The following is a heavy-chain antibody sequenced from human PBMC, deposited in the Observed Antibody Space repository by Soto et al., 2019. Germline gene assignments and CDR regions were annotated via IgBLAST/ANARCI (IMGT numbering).Heavy chain of an antibody. Sequence: VASVKVPCRSSGDTFAAYYIHWVRQAPGQGLEWMGWINPNSGGTNYAQKFQGRVTMTRDTSISTAYMELSRLRSDDTAVYYCARAGRITMVRGPKEYYGMDVWGQGTKVTVSS. V-gene: IGHV1-2*02. CDR2: INPNSGGT. CDR1: GDTFAAYY. J-gene: IGHJ6*02. D-gene: IGHD3-10*01. CDR3: ARAGRITMVRGPKEYYGMDV.